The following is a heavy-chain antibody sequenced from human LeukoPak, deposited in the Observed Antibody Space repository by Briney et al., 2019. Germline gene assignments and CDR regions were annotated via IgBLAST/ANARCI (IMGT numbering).Heavy chain of an antibody. CDR2: ISPYNGKT. CDR3: ARALDSGGHFDY. CDR1: GYTFSSDG. J-gene: IGHJ4*02. V-gene: IGHV1-18*01. D-gene: IGHD3-10*01. Sequence: GASVKVSCKASGYTFSSDGISWVRQAPGQGLEWMGWISPYNGKTYYAQELQGRVTMTTDTSTSTAYMELRSLSSDDRAVYYCARALDSGGHFDYWGQGTLVTVSS.